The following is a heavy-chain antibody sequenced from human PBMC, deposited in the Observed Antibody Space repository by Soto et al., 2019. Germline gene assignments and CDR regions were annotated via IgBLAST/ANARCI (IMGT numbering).Heavy chain of an antibody. Sequence: GSVKVSCKASGYTFTSYGISWVRRAPGQGLEWMGWISAYNGNTNYAQKLQGRVTMTTDTSTSTAYMELRSLRSDDTAVYYCAGGYDSPYYGMDVWGQGTTVTVSS. D-gene: IGHD5-12*01. V-gene: IGHV1-18*01. CDR3: AGGYDSPYYGMDV. CDR1: GYTFTSYG. CDR2: ISAYNGNT. J-gene: IGHJ6*02.